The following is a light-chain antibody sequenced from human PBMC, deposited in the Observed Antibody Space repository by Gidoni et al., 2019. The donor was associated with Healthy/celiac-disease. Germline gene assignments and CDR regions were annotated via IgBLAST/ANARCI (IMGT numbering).Light chain of an antibody. Sequence: DIQMTQSPSSLSASVGDRVTITCQASKDISNYLNWYQQKPGKAPKLLIYDASNLETGVPSRFSGSGSGTDFTFTISSLQPEDIATYYCQQYDNLPRWTFGQGTKVEIK. V-gene: IGKV1-33*01. J-gene: IGKJ1*01. CDR1: KDISNY. CDR2: DAS. CDR3: QQYDNLPRWT.